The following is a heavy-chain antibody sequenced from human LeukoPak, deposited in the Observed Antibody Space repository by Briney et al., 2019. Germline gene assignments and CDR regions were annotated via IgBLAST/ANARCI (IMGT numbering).Heavy chain of an antibody. J-gene: IGHJ4*02. V-gene: IGHV4-39*01. D-gene: IGHD4-11*01. CDR1: GGSISSSSYY. CDR2: IYYSGST. Sequence: SETLSLTCTVSGGSISSSSYYWGWIRQPPGKGLEWIGSIYYSGSTYYNPSLKSRVTISVDTSKNQFSLKLSSVTAADTAVYYCARISIKTVTDDYWGQGTLVTVSS. CDR3: ARISIKTVTDDY.